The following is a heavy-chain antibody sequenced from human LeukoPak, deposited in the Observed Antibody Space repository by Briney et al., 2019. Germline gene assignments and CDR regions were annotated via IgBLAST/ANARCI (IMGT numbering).Heavy chain of an antibody. Sequence: GGSLRLSCAASGYTFSSYAMSWVRQAPGKGLEWVSAISGSGGSTYYADSVKGRFTISRDNSKDTLYLQMNSLRAEDTAVYYCAKRFGRGSGKDDAFDIWGQGTMVTVSS. CDR2: ISGSGGST. CDR3: AKRFGRGSGKDDAFDI. V-gene: IGHV3-23*01. CDR1: GYTFSSYA. J-gene: IGHJ3*02. D-gene: IGHD3-10*01.